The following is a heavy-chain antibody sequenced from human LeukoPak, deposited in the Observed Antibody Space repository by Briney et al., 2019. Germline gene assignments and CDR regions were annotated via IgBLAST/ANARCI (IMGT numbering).Heavy chain of an antibody. CDR1: GGSISSYY. J-gene: IGHJ5*02. Sequence: PSETLSLTCTVSGGSISSYYWSWIRQPPGKGLEWIGYIYYSGSTYYNPSLKSRVTISVDTSKNQFSLKLSSVTAADTAVYYCARVDRAAPTGGLVDPWGQGTLVTVSS. CDR2: IYYSGST. V-gene: IGHV4-59*06. CDR3: ARVDRAAPTGGLVDP. D-gene: IGHD2-15*01.